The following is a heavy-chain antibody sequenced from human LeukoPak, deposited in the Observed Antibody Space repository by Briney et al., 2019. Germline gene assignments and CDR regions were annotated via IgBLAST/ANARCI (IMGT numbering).Heavy chain of an antibody. V-gene: IGHV4-59*11. Sequence: SETLSLTCTVSGGSISSHYWSWIRQPPGKGLEWIGYVYYNGSMNYNPSLKSRVTISADTSKNQFSLKLSSVTAADTAVYYCASRYGSGSYGFDYWGQGTLVTVSS. CDR3: ASRYGSGSYGFDY. D-gene: IGHD3-10*01. J-gene: IGHJ4*02. CDR2: VYYNGSM. CDR1: GGSISSHY.